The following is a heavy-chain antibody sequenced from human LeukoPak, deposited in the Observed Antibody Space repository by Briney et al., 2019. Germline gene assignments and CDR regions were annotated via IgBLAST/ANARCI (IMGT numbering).Heavy chain of an antibody. CDR2: ISSSSSYI. V-gene: IGHV3-21*01. J-gene: IGHJ4*02. D-gene: IGHD6-13*01. Sequence: GGSPKLSCAASGFTFSSYSMNWVRQAPGKGLEWVSSISSSSSYIYYADSVKGRFTISRDNAKNSLYLQMNSLRAEDTAVYYCARVSSSWYGFDYWGQGTLVTVSS. CDR3: ARVSSSWYGFDY. CDR1: GFTFSSYS.